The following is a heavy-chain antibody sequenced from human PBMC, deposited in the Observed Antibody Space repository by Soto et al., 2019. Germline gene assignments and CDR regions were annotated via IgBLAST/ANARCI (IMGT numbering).Heavy chain of an antibody. V-gene: IGHV5-51*01. CDR1: GYRFTNYW. CDR2: IYPGYSET. J-gene: IGHJ4*02. Sequence: GESLKISCKGSGYRFTNYWIGWVRQMPGKGLEWMGIIYPGYSETRYSPSFEGRVTISVDTSINTAYVQWSSLQASDTAIYYCARRVGTWPFHFDYWGQGTLVTVSS. CDR3: ARRVGTWPFHFDY.